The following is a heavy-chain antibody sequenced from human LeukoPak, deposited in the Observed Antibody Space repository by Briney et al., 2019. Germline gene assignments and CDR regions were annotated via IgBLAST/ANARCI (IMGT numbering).Heavy chain of an antibody. Sequence: ASVKVSCKVSGYSLTELSMHWVRQAPGKGLEWMGGFDPEDGETIYAQKFLGRVTMTEDISTDTAYMELCSLRSEDTAVYYCTTVRTSSYYDSSGYYWFDPWGQGTLVTVSS. CDR1: GYSLTELS. CDR2: FDPEDGET. V-gene: IGHV1-24*01. CDR3: TTVRTSSYYDSSGYYWFDP. D-gene: IGHD3-22*01. J-gene: IGHJ5*02.